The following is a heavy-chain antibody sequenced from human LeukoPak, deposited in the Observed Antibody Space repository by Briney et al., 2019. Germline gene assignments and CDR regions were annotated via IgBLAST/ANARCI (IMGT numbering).Heavy chain of an antibody. CDR3: VKNNGWFHLAQ. Sequence: GGSLRLSCAASGFNFRDHWMDWVRQAPGKGLEWGGLIKTDGSETYYLDSLRGRFSISRDNTNNALYLQMNSLRVEDTAVYYCVKNNGWFHLAQWGQGTLVTVSS. CDR2: IKTDGSET. CDR1: GFNFRDHW. D-gene: IGHD6-19*01. J-gene: IGHJ4*02. V-gene: IGHV3-7*03.